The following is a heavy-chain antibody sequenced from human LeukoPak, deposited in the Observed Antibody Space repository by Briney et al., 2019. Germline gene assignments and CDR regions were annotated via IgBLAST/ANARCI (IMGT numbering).Heavy chain of an antibody. D-gene: IGHD2-2*01. CDR3: ARDPSFCSSTSCPNDAFDI. J-gene: IGHJ3*02. CDR1: GFTFSSYA. Sequence: GGSLRLSCAASGFTFSSYAMHWVRQAPGKGLEWVAVISYDGSNKYYADSVKGRFTISRDNSKNTLYLQMNSPRAEDTAMYYCARDPSFCSSTSCPNDAFDIWGQGTMVTVSS. V-gene: IGHV3-30*01. CDR2: ISYDGSNK.